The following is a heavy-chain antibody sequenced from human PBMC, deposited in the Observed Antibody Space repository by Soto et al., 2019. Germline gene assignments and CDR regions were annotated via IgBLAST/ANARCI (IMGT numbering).Heavy chain of an antibody. D-gene: IGHD6-13*01. J-gene: IGHJ4*02. Sequence: QVQLVESGGGVVQPGRSLRLSCAASGFTFSSYAMNWVRQAPGKGLEWVALISYDGSSTYYADSVKGRFTISRDGSKNTLFLQMNSLGAADTAVYYCARDGFVDSSSWEPFDYWGQGTLVTVSS. CDR2: ISYDGSST. V-gene: IGHV3-30-3*01. CDR1: GFTFSSYA. CDR3: ARDGFVDSSSWEPFDY.